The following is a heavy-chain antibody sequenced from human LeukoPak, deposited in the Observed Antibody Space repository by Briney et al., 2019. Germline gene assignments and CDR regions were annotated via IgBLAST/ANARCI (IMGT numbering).Heavy chain of an antibody. CDR2: ISSSSSTI. V-gene: IGHV3-48*02. Sequence: GRSLRLSCAASGFTFSSYSMSWVRQAPGKGLEWVSYISSSSSTIYYADSVKGRFTISRDNAKNSLYLQMNSLRDEDTAVYYCARDGMVRGVIIWDAFDIWGQGTMVTVSS. CDR3: ARDGMVRGVIIWDAFDI. CDR1: GFTFSSYS. D-gene: IGHD3-10*01. J-gene: IGHJ3*02.